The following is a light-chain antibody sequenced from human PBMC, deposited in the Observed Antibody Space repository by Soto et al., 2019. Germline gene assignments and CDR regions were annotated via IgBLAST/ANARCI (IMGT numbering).Light chain of an antibody. V-gene: IGKV1D-16*01. CDR2: AAS. Sequence: EIEVTHYQSSLSASVGDSVTIPRRASQGISGWLAWYQQKPGKAPNLLIYAASSLQSGVPSRFSGSGSGTDFTLTISSLQPDDFVAHYCQQYNDYSLLPFGGRTMAAIK. J-gene: IGKJ4*01. CDR3: QQYNDYSLLP. CDR1: QGISGW.